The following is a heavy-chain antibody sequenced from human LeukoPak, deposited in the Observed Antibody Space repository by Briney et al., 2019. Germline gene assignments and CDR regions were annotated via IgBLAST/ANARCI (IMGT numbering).Heavy chain of an antibody. J-gene: IGHJ5*02. CDR2: IYTSGST. D-gene: IGHD2-21*02. Sequence: SETLSLTCTVSGDSISTYYWSWIRQPAGKGLEWIGRIYTSGSTNYNPSLKSRVTISVDTSKNQFSLKLSSVTAADTAVYYCARDSCGGDCYFSISPFDPWGQGTLVTVSS. V-gene: IGHV4-4*07. CDR3: ARDSCGGDCYFSISPFDP. CDR1: GDSISTYY.